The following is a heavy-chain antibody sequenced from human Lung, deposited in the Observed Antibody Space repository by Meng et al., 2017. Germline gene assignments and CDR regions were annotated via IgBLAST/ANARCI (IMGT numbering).Heavy chain of an antibody. CDR2: INHSGST. D-gene: IGHD4-11*01. Sequence: PWGAGVFTPSDPPSLPCLVLGGSFSYYYWSWIRQPPGKGLEWIGEINHSGSTNYNPSLESRATISVDTSQNNLSLKLSSVTAADSAVYYCARGPTTMAHDFDYWGQGTLVTVSS. CDR1: GGSFSYYY. V-gene: IGHV4-34*01. J-gene: IGHJ4*02. CDR3: ARGPTTMAHDFDY.